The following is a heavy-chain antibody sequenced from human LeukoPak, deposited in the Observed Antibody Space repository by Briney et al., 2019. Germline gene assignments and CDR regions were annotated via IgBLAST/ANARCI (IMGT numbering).Heavy chain of an antibody. Sequence: GGSLRLSCAASGFIFSSYAMGWVWQAPGKGLEWVSSIRANGASTYYADSVKGRFTISRDNFKDTLYLQMNSLRAEDTAVYHCAQDFRSAGSYGWFDPWGQGTLVSVSS. J-gene: IGHJ5*02. CDR3: AQDFRSAGSYGWFDP. D-gene: IGHD1-26*01. V-gene: IGHV3-23*01. CDR2: IRANGAST. CDR1: GFIFSSYA.